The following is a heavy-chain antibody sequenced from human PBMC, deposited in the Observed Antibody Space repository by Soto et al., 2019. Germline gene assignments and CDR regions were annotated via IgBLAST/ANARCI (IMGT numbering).Heavy chain of an antibody. Sequence: QGQLVQSGAEVKKPGSSVKVSCKASGGSFRTYAINWVRQAPGQGLEWMGGIIPMLAAPTYAQKFQGRLTITADEATNAFYMELISLTSEDRAVYYCARVGPTSPFVIWFFDLWGRGTLVTVSS. D-gene: IGHD3-16*02. CDR2: IIPMLAAP. V-gene: IGHV1-69*01. CDR1: GGSFRTYA. CDR3: ARVGPTSPFVIWFFDL. J-gene: IGHJ2*01.